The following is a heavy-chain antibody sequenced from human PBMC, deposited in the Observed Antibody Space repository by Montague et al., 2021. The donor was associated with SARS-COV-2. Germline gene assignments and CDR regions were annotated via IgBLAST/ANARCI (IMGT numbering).Heavy chain of an antibody. CDR2: IYYSGST. V-gene: IGHV4-31*03. D-gene: IGHD2-15*01. CDR3: ARLTAGYCSGGSCYWGTGFDY. CDR1: GGSISSGGYY. J-gene: IGHJ4*02. Sequence: TLSLTCTVSGGSISSGGYYWSWIRQHPGKGLEWIGYIYYSGSTYYNPSLNSRVTISVDTSKNQFSLKLSSVTAADTAVYYCARLTAGYCSGGSCYWGTGFDYWGQGTLVTVSS.